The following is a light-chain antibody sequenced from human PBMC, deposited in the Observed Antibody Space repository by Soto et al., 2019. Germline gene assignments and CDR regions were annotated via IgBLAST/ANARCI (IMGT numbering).Light chain of an antibody. CDR1: KNDIGVYDF. CDR3: KSYAGNNTYV. CDR2: EVV. J-gene: IGLJ1*01. V-gene: IGLV2-8*01. Sequence: QSGLAQPPSASGSPGQSVTISCTGTKNDIGVYDFVSWYQHHPGKAPRLIIYEVVQRPSGVPDRFSGSKSGNTASLTVSGLQAADEADYFCKSYAGNNTYVFGSGTKVTVL.